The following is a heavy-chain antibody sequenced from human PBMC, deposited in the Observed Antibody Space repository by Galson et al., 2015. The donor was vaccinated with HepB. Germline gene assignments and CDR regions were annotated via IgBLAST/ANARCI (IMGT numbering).Heavy chain of an antibody. V-gene: IGHV3-23*01. CDR2: ISGPGGIT. D-gene: IGHD6-19*01. CDR3: ARHNSGWYGGGCFDP. J-gene: IGHJ5*02. CDR1: GFSFSSYA. Sequence: SLRLSCAASGFSFSSYALSWVRQAPGQGLEWVASISGPGGITYYGDSVKGRLVISRDNSKDTLYLQMSSLRGEDTGVYYCARHNSGWYGGGCFDPWGQGTLVTVSS.